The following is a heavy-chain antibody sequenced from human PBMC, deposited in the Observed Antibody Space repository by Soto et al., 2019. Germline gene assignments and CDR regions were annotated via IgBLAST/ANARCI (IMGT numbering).Heavy chain of an antibody. CDR1: VFSLSNSRMG. CDR3: ARIERSRAPDY. Sequence: PTLVNPTETLTLTCTVSVFSLSNSRMGVSWIRQPPGKALEWLAHIFSNDEKSYSTSLKSRLTISKDTSKSQVVLTMTNMDPVDTATYYCARIERSRAPDYWGQGTLVTVSS. V-gene: IGHV2-26*01. D-gene: IGHD1-1*01. J-gene: IGHJ4*02. CDR2: IFSNDEK.